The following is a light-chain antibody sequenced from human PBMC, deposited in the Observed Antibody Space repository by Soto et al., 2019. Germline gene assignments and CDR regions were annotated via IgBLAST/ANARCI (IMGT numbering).Light chain of an antibody. J-gene: IGKJ1*01. CDR1: QSVSSY. CDR2: DAS. V-gene: IGKV3-11*01. Sequence: EVVLTQSPATLSLSPGESATLSCRASQSVSSYLAWYQQKPGQGPRLLIYDASNRATGVSARFSGSGSGTDFTLTISSLEIEDFAVYYCHQRSSWPRGSFGQGTKVDIK. CDR3: HQRSSWPRGS.